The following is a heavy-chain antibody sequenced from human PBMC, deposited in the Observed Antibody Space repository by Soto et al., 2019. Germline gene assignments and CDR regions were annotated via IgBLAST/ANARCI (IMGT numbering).Heavy chain of an antibody. CDR1: GGSISSGNYY. Sequence: PSETLSLTCTVSGGSISSGNYYWSWIRQPPGKGLEWIGFISYSGSTYYSASLKSRFTISVDTSKNQFSLKLTSVTAADTAVYFCSRGRDPHKGGRTWGQGTLVTVSS. J-gene: IGHJ5*02. D-gene: IGHD3-16*01. CDR2: ISYSGST. V-gene: IGHV4-30-4*01. CDR3: SRGRDPHKGGRT.